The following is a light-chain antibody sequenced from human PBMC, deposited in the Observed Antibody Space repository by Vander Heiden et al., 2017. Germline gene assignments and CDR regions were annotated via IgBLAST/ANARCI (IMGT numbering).Light chain of an antibody. CDR3: GTWDSSLSAAV. CDR1: SSNIGNNY. Sequence: QSVLTQPPSVSAAPGQKVTISCSGSSSNIGNNYVSWYQQLPGTAPKLPNYDNNKRPSGIPDRFSGSKSGTSATLGITGLQTGDEADYYCGTWDSSLSAAVFGTGTKVTVL. CDR2: DNN. V-gene: IGLV1-51*01. J-gene: IGLJ1*01.